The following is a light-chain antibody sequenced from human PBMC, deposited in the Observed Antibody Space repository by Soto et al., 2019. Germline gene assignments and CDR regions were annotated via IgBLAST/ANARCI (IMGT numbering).Light chain of an antibody. Sequence: QSVLTQPPSVSGAPGQRVTISCTGSSSNIGAGYNVHWYQQLPGTAPKLLIYGNSNRPSGVPDRFSGSKSCTSASLAITGLQAEDEADYYCQSYYSSLSGWVFGGGTKLTVL. CDR2: GNS. J-gene: IGLJ3*02. V-gene: IGLV1-40*01. CDR3: QSYYSSLSGWV. CDR1: SSNIGAGYN.